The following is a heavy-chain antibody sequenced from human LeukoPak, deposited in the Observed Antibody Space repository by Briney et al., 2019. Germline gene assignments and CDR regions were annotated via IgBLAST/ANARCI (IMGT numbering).Heavy chain of an antibody. J-gene: IGHJ5*02. CDR3: ARRGYYYDSSGYYVRRWFDP. V-gene: IGHV4-39*01. CDR1: GGSISSSSYY. CDR2: IYYSGST. Sequence: PSETLSLTCTVSGGSISSSSYYWGWIRQPPGKGLEWIGSIYYSGSTYYNPSLTSRVTISVDTSKNQFSLKLSSVTAADTAVYYCARRGYYYDSSGYYVRRWFDPWGLGTLVTVSS. D-gene: IGHD3-22*01.